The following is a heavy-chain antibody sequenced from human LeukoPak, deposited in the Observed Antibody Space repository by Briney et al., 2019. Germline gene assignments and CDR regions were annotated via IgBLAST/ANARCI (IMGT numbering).Heavy chain of an antibody. V-gene: IGHV4-4*02. CDR1: GGSISSSNW. Sequence: PLGTLSLTCAVSGGSISSSNWWSWVRQPPGKGLEWIGEIYHSGSTNYNPSLKSRVTISVDKSKNQFSLKLSSVTAADTAVYYCARNEYYYDSSGYLDYWGQGTLVTVSS. CDR3: ARNEYYYDSSGYLDY. J-gene: IGHJ4*02. CDR2: IYHSGST. D-gene: IGHD3-22*01.